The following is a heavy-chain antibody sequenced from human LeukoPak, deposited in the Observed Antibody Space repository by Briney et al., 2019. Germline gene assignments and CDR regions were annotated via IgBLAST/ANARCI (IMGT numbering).Heavy chain of an antibody. V-gene: IGHV1-2*02. CDR1: GYTFTGYY. CDR3: ARGALLLWFGESNDY. Sequence: ASVKVSCKASGYTFTGYYMHWVRQAPGQGLEWMGWINPNSGGTNYAQKFQSRVTMTRDTSISTAYMELNRLRSDDTAAYYCARGALLLWFGESNDYWGQGTLVTVSS. D-gene: IGHD3-10*01. J-gene: IGHJ4*02. CDR2: INPNSGGT.